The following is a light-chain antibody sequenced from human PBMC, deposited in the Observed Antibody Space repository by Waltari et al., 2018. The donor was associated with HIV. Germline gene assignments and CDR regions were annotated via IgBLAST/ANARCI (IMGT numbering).Light chain of an antibody. V-gene: IGLV2-11*01. Sequence: QSVLTQPRSVSGSPGQSVTISCTGSGHDVGGSDYVSWYQHHPGKAPRLIIYGVDSRPSGVPDRFSGSKSGTTASLTISGLHTEDDSTYFCCSYAGSYTWVFGTGTKVTVL. J-gene: IGLJ3*02. CDR3: CSYAGSYTWV. CDR1: GHDVGGSDY. CDR2: GVD.